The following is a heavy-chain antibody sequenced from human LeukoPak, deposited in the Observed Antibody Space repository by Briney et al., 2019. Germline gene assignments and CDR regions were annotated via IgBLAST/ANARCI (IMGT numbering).Heavy chain of an antibody. D-gene: IGHD3-10*01. J-gene: IGHJ4*02. CDR2: INPSGGST. Sequence: ASVKVSCKASGYTFTSYYMHWVRQAPGQGLEWMGIINPSGGSTSYAQKFQGRVTMTRDTSTSTVYMELSSLRSEDTAVYYCARDLNYYGSGSYYRDFDYWGQGTLVTVSS. CDR1: GYTFTSYY. CDR3: ARDLNYYGSGSYYRDFDY. V-gene: IGHV1-46*01.